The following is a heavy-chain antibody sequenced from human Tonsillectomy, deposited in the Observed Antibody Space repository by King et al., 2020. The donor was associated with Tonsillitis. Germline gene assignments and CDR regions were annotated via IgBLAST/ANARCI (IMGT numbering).Heavy chain of an antibody. Sequence: VQLVESGGGLVQPGGSLRLSCAASGFTFSSYAMSWVRQAPGKGLEWVSAISGSGGSTYYADTVKGRFSISRDNSKNTLYLQMNSQRAEDTDIYYCANGFLLPPVLVWGQGTLVTVSS. V-gene: IGHV3-23*04. D-gene: IGHD3-3*01. CDR1: GFTFSSYA. CDR3: ANGFLLPPVLV. CDR2: ISGSGGST. J-gene: IGHJ4*02.